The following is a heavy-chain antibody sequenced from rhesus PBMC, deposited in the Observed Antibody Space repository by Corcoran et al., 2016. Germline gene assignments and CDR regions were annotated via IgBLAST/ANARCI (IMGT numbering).Heavy chain of an antibody. V-gene: IGHV4-80*01. D-gene: IGHD2-2*01. CDR3: ASVLDY. J-gene: IGHJ4*01. Sequence: QVQLQESCPGLVKPSETLSLTCAVSGASIRSYSWSWIRQPPGKGLEWSGEINGNSGSTYYNPSLKSRVTISKDASKNQFSLKLSSVTAADTAVYYCASVLDYWGQGVLVTVSS. CDR1: GASIRSYS. CDR2: INGNSGST.